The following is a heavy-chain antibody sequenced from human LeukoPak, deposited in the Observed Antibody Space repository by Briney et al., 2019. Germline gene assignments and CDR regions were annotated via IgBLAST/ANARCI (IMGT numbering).Heavy chain of an antibody. Sequence: PGGSLRLSCTASGFTFSSYGMHWVRQAPGKGLEWVAVVWYDGSNKYYAASVKGRFTISRDNSKNTLYLQMNSLGAEDTAVYSCASLLTPYHGSGGGSMDVWGQGTTVTVSS. J-gene: IGHJ6*02. CDR3: ASLLTPYHGSGGGSMDV. D-gene: IGHD3-10*01. CDR2: VWYDGSNK. CDR1: GFTFSSYG. V-gene: IGHV3-33*01.